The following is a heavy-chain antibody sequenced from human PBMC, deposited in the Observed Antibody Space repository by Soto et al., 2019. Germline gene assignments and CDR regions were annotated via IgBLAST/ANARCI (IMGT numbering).Heavy chain of an antibody. V-gene: IGHV3-21*01. J-gene: IGHJ4*02. CDR1: GFTFSSFI. D-gene: IGHD6-19*01. CDR3: AREVAVAFFDY. CDR2: ISSSSSYI. Sequence: EVQLVESGGGLVKPGGSLRLSCAASGFTFSSFIMNWVRQAPGKGLEWVSSISSSSSYIYYADSVKSRFSTSRDNAKTSLYLQMTSLRAEDTAVYYCAREVAVAFFDYWGQGTLVTVSS.